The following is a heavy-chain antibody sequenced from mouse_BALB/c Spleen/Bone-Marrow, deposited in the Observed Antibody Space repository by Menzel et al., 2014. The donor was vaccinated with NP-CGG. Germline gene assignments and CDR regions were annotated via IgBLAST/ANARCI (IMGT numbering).Heavy chain of an antibody. D-gene: IGHD2-1*01. CDR3: ARGVYYGNYFDY. CDR2: IYPGSGNT. CDR1: GYTFXDYY. V-gene: IGHV1-84*02. Sequence: VQVVESGPELVKPGASVKISCKASGYTFXDYYINWVKQKPGQGLEWIGWIYPGSGNTKYNEKFKGKATLTVDTSSSTAYMQLSSLTSEDTAVYFCARGVYYGNYFDYWGQGTTLTVSS. J-gene: IGHJ2*01.